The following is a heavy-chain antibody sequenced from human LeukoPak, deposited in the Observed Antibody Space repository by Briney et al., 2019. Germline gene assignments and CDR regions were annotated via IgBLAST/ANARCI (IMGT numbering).Heavy chain of an antibody. V-gene: IGHV3-9*01. CDR2: ISWNSGTI. D-gene: IGHD6-19*01. J-gene: IGHJ4*02. CDR3: AKDNRRHYTSGPNPDSLH. Sequence: GGSLRLSCAGSGFIFNNYAVHWVRQPPGKGLEWVSGISWNSGTIDYADSVRGRFTISRDNAKNSLYLQMDSLRVEDTAFYYCAKDNRRHYTSGPNPDSLHWGQGALVTVSS. CDR1: GFIFNNYA.